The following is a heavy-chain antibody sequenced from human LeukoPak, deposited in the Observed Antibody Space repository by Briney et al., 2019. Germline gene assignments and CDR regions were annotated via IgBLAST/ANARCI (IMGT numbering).Heavy chain of an antibody. V-gene: IGHV4-30-4*01. CDR2: IYYSGST. CDR3: ARHEFISSGPHWFDP. Sequence: PSETLSLTCTVSGGSISSGDYYWSWLRQPPGKGLEWIGYIYYSGSTYYNPSLKSRVTISVDTSKNQFSLKLSSVTAADTAVYYCARHEFISSGPHWFDPWGQGTLVTVSS. CDR1: GGSISSGDYY. D-gene: IGHD3-22*01. J-gene: IGHJ5*02.